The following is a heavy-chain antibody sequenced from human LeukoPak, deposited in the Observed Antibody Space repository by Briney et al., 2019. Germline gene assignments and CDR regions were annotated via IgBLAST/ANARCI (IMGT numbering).Heavy chain of an antibody. CDR1: GGTFSSYA. J-gene: IGHJ4*02. CDR3: AGGYSSSSCFDY. CDR2: IIPIFGTA. V-gene: IGHV1-69*13. D-gene: IGHD6-6*01. Sequence: SVKVSCKASGGTFSSYAISWVRQAPGQGLEWMGGIIPIFGTANYAQKFQGRVTITANESTSTAYMELSSLRSEDTAVYYCAGGYSSSSCFDYWGQGTLVTVSS.